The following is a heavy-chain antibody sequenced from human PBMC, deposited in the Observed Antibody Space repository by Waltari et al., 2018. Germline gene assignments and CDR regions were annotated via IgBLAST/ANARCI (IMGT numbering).Heavy chain of an antibody. CDR1: GDSMSGRDW. Sequence: QVQLQESGPGLVKPSGTLSLTCAVSGDSMSGRDWWSWVRPAPGKGLEWVGQVHRSGKTHSSPSLERRVTVSIDTSNKQFSLILTSATAADTAVYYCARDRGRGLYFDSWGQGTLVTVSP. J-gene: IGHJ4*02. CDR2: VHRSGKT. D-gene: IGHD2-15*01. V-gene: IGHV4-4*02. CDR3: ARDRGRGLYFDS.